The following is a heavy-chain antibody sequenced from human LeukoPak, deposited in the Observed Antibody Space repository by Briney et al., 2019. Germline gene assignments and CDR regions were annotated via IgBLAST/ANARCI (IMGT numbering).Heavy chain of an antibody. J-gene: IGHJ6*03. V-gene: IGHV3-30*02. D-gene: IGHD2-15*01. Sequence: GRSLSLSCAASPFTFSSYSFHWVRQAPGKGLQWVAFIRYDGNYKYYADSVKGRFTISRDNSKNTLYLQMNSLRAEDTAVYYCAKAQDHYYYYMDVWGKGTTVTISS. CDR1: PFTFSSYS. CDR3: AKAQDHYYYYMDV. CDR2: IRYDGNYK.